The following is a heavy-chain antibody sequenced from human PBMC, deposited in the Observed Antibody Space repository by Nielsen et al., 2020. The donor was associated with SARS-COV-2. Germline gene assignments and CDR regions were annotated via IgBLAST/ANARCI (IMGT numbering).Heavy chain of an antibody. V-gene: IGHV4-59*12. CDR1: GGSISGYY. CDR3: ATVGSGWYKFFDY. D-gene: IGHD6-19*01. J-gene: IGHJ4*02. CDR2: IHSIGST. Sequence: SETLSLTCTVSGGSISGYYWSWIRQPPGKGLEWIGYIHSIGSTNYNPSLKSRVTISADTSKNQFSLRLTSVSAADAAVYYCATVGSGWYKFFDYWGQGALVTVSS.